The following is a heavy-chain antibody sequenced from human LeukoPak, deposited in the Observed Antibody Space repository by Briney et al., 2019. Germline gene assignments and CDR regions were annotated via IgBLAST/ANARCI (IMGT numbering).Heavy chain of an antibody. V-gene: IGHV1-46*01. CDR2: INPSAGST. J-gene: IGHJ4*02. Sequence: ASVKVSCKASGYTFTHYYIHWVRQAPGQGLEWMGIINPSAGSTHYTQKFQGRVTMTRNTSISTAYMGLSSLRSEDTAVYYCARGRVGAIGYWGQGTLVTVSS. D-gene: IGHD1-26*01. CDR1: GYTFTHYY. CDR3: ARGRVGAIGY.